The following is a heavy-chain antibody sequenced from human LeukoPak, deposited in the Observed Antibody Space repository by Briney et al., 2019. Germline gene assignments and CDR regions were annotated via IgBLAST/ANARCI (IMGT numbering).Heavy chain of an antibody. J-gene: IGHJ4*01. CDR1: GFTFSSYW. Sequence: GGSLRLSCAASGFTFSSYWMSWVRQAPGKGLEWVANIKQDGSEKYYVDSVKGRFSISRDNAKNSLYLELNSLRAEDTGVYFCARDRGWQQFDYWGQGTLVTVSS. D-gene: IGHD5-24*01. V-gene: IGHV3-7*01. CDR2: IKQDGSEK. CDR3: ARDRGWQQFDY.